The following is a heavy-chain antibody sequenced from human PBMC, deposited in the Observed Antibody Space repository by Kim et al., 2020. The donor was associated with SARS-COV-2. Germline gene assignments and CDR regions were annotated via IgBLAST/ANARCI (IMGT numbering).Heavy chain of an antibody. CDR3: ARLPIYCSSTSCYEGYYYYGMDV. CDR1: GYSFTSYW. Sequence: GESLKISCKGSGYSFTSYWIGWVRQMPGKGLEWMGIIYPGDSDTRYSPSFQGQVTISADKSISTAYLQWSSLKASDTAMYYCARLPIYCSSTSCYEGYYYYGMDVWGQGTTVTVSS. D-gene: IGHD2-2*01. CDR2: IYPGDSDT. V-gene: IGHV5-51*01. J-gene: IGHJ6*02.